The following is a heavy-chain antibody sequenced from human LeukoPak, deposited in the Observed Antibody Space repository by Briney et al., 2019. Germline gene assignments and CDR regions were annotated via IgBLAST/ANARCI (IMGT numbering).Heavy chain of an antibody. Sequence: GSLRLSCAASGFTFDDYAMHWVRPAPGKGLEWVSLISWDGGSTYYADSVKGRFTISRDNSKNSLYLQMNSLRAEDTALYYCAKAAYPTYYDYVWGSYRPYYYYMDVWGKGTTVTVSS. CDR1: GFTFDDYA. V-gene: IGHV3-43D*03. CDR3: AKAAYPTYYDYVWGSYRPYYYYMDV. D-gene: IGHD3-16*01. CDR2: ISWDGGST. J-gene: IGHJ6*03.